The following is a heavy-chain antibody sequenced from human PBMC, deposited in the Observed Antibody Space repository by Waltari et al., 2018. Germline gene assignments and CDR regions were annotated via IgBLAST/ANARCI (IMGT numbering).Heavy chain of an antibody. CDR3: TTNPGY. Sequence: EVQLVESGGGLFQPGGSLRLSCAASGFSTDYWLDWVRQAPGKGLVWVSRMKTDGTSITYADSVKGRFTISRDSAKNTYYLQMNGLRAEDTAVYYCTTNPGYWGQGTLVTVSS. CDR1: GFSTDYW. J-gene: IGHJ4*02. V-gene: IGHV3-74*03. CDR2: MKTDGTSI.